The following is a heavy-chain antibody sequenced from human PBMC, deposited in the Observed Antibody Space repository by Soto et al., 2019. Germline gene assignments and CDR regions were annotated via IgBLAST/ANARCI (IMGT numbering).Heavy chain of an antibody. CDR3: AKFPGSAAAGYYYGMDV. D-gene: IGHD6-13*01. V-gene: IGHV3-23*01. CDR2: ISGSGGST. J-gene: IGHJ6*02. CDR1: GFTSSSYA. Sequence: GGSLRLSCAASGFTSSSYAMSWVRQAPGKGLEWVSAISGSGGSTYYADSVKGRFTISRDNSKNTLYLQMNSLRAEDTAVYYCAKFPGSAAAGYYYGMDVWGQGTTVTVSS.